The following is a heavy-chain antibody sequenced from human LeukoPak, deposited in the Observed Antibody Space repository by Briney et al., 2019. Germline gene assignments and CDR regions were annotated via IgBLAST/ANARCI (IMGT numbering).Heavy chain of an antibody. Sequence: ASVKVSCKASGYTFTSYGISWVRQAPGQGLEWMGWISAYNGNTNYAQKLQGRVTMTTDTSTSTAYMELRSLRSDDTAVYYCARDYGIAVAGTEDYWGQGTLVTVSS. J-gene: IGHJ4*02. CDR1: GYTFTSYG. V-gene: IGHV1-18*01. CDR2: ISAYNGNT. D-gene: IGHD6-19*01. CDR3: ARDYGIAVAGTEDY.